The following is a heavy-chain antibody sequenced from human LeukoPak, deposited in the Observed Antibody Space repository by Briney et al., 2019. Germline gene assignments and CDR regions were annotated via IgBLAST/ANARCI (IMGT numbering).Heavy chain of an antibody. Sequence: GESLKISCKGSGYSFTSYWIGWVRQMPGKGLEWMGIIYPGDSETRYSPSFQGQVTISADKSISTAYLQWSSLKASDTAMYYCARLRPYCSGGSCYSARSWFDPWGQGTLVTVSS. D-gene: IGHD2-15*01. CDR1: GYSFTSYW. CDR3: ARLRPYCSGGSCYSARSWFDP. V-gene: IGHV5-51*01. CDR2: IYPGDSET. J-gene: IGHJ5*02.